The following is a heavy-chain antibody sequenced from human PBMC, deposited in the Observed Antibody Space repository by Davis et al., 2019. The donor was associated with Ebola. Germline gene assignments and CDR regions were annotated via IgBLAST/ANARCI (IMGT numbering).Heavy chain of an antibody. D-gene: IGHD3-3*01. V-gene: IGHV3-7*01. CDR1: GFTFTTAW. CDR3: TRDDYDFWGGYSAVYYYGMDV. Sequence: GESLKISCAASGFTFTTAWMSWVRQAPGKGLEWVATIKEDGSEKYYVDSVKGRFTISRDNAKNLLYLQMNSLRVEDTAVYYCTRDDYDFWGGYSAVYYYGMDVWGIGTTVSVSS. J-gene: IGHJ6*04. CDR2: IKEDGSEK.